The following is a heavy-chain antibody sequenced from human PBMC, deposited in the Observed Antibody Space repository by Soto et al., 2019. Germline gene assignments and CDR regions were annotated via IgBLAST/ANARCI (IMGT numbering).Heavy chain of an antibody. J-gene: IGHJ6*03. V-gene: IGHV4-39*01. CDR3: ARHATMVRGVMDYYMDV. D-gene: IGHD3-10*01. Sequence: PPETLSLTCTVSGGSISSSSYYWGWIRQPPGKGLEWIGSIYYSGSTYYNPSLKSRVTISVDTSKNQFSLKLSSVTAADTAVYYCARHATMVRGVMDYYMDVWGKGTTVTVSS. CDR2: IYYSGST. CDR1: GGSISSSSYY.